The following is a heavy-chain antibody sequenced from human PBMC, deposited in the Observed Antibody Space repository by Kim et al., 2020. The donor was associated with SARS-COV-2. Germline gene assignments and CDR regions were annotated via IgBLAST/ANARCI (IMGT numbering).Heavy chain of an antibody. Sequence: GGSLRLSCTASGFTFSSYGMHWVRQAPGKELEWVAVISYDGSNKYYADSVKGRFTISRDNSKNTLYLQMNSLRAEDTAVYYCAKAPYCSGGSCYSGGDAFDIWGQGTIVTVSS. CDR2: ISYDGSNK. CDR1: GFTFSSYG. J-gene: IGHJ3*02. D-gene: IGHD2-15*01. V-gene: IGHV3-30*18. CDR3: AKAPYCSGGSCYSGGDAFDI.